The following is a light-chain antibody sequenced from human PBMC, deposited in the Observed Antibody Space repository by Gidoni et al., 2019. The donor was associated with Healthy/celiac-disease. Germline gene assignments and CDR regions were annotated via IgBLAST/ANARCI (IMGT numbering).Light chain of an antibody. Sequence: QSAPTQPPSVSAAPRPRVTITCTGSSSNIGAGYDVHWYQQLPGTAPKLLIYGNSTRPSGVPDRFSGSKSGTSASLAITGLQAEDEADYYCQSYDSSLSGWGVFGGGTKLTVL. CDR2: GNS. V-gene: IGLV1-40*01. J-gene: IGLJ2*01. CDR1: SSNIGAGYD. CDR3: QSYDSSLSGWGV.